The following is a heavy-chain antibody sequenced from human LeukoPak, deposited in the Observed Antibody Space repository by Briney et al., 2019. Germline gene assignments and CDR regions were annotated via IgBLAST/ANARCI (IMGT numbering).Heavy chain of an antibody. V-gene: IGHV1-18*01. J-gene: IGHJ5*02. D-gene: IGHD2-15*01. CDR3: ARPHLGYCSGGSCYGAWFDP. CDR2: ISSYNGNT. Sequence: GASVNVSCKASGYTFTSYGISWVRQAPGQGLEWMGWISSYNGNTNYAQKLQGRVTMTTDTSTSTAYMELRSLRSDDTAVYYCARPHLGYCSGGSCYGAWFDPWGQGTLVTVSS. CDR1: GYTFTSYG.